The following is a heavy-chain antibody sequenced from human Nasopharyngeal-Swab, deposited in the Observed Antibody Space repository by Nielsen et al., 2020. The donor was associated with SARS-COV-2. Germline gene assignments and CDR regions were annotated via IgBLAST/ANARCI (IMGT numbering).Heavy chain of an antibody. V-gene: IGHV3-11*04. Sequence: GGSLRLSCAAAGFTFSDYYMSWIRQAQGKGLEWVSYISSSGSTIYYADSVKGRFTISRDNAKNSLYLQMNSLRAEDTAVYYCARGLWSSLRLLGGMDVWGQGTTVTVSS. CDR2: ISSSGSTI. CDR3: ARGLWSSLRLLGGMDV. D-gene: IGHD4/OR15-4a*01. J-gene: IGHJ6*02. CDR1: GFTFSDYY.